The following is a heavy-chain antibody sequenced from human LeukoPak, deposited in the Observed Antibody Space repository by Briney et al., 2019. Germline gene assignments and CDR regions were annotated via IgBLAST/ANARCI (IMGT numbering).Heavy chain of an antibody. D-gene: IGHD6-13*01. V-gene: IGHV3-9*01. CDR3: AKDLHDGDSSSWYYFDY. J-gene: IGHJ4*02. Sequence: PGRSLRLSCAASGFTFDDYAMHWVRQAPGKGLEWGSGISWNSGSIGYADSVKGRFTISRDNAKNSLYLQMNSLRAEDTALYYCAKDLHDGDSSSWYYFDYWGQGTLVTVSS. CDR2: ISWNSGSI. CDR1: GFTFDDYA.